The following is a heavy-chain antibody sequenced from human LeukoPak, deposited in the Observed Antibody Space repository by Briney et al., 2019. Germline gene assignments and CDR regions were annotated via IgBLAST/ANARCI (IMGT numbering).Heavy chain of an antibody. CDR1: EFTFDSYA. CDR3: ARDTGYCSSTSCYGSFFDY. CDR2: ISYDGSNE. D-gene: IGHD2-2*01. J-gene: IGHJ4*02. V-gene: IGHV3-30-3*01. Sequence: GTSLRLSCAASEFTFDSYAMHWVRQAPGKGLEWVAVISYDGSNEYYTDSVRGRFSISRDNSKNTLYLQMNSLSAEDTAVYYCARDTGYCSSTSCYGSFFDYWGQGTLVTVSS.